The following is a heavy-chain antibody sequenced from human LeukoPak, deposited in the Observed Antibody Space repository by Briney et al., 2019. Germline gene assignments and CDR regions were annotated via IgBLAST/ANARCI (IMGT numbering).Heavy chain of an antibody. V-gene: IGHV3-23*01. CDR1: GFSLSDYA. D-gene: IGHD3/OR15-3a*01. J-gene: IGHJ6*04. Sequence: GGSLRLSCAADGFSLSDYAMTWVRQAPGKGLEWVSGISAGGGSTHYADSVKGRFTTSRDNLNNMLYLEMNSLRAEDTATYYCAKISLSGLSIPRYYYMDVWGKGTTVTVSS. CDR3: AKISLSGLSIPRYYYMDV. CDR2: ISAGGGST.